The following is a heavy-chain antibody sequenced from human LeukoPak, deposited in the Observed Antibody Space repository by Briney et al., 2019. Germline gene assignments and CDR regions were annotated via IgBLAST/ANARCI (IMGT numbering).Heavy chain of an antibody. CDR1: GGSISSSSYY. D-gene: IGHD6-19*01. CDR3: ARDLLFGYSSGRYDY. CDR2: IYYSGST. J-gene: IGHJ4*02. Sequence: SETLSLTCTVSGGSISSSSYYWGWIRQPPGKGLEWIGSIYYSGSTYYNPSLKSRVTISVDTSKNQFSLKLSSVTAADTAVYYCARDLLFGYSSGRYDYWGQGTLVTVSS. V-gene: IGHV4-39*07.